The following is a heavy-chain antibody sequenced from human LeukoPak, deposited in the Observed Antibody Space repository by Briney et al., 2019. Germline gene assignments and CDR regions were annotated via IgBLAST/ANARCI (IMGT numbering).Heavy chain of an antibody. CDR3: TRDSQLEWFYS. Sequence: PSETLSLTCSVSGGSISRSSDYWGWIRQSPGEGLEWIGTIYYDGSTYYNPSLKSRVTISMDTSKNQFSLNLSSVTAADTAVYYCTRDSQLEWFYSWGQGTLVTVSS. J-gene: IGHJ5*01. D-gene: IGHD3-10*01. V-gene: IGHV4-39*07. CDR1: GGSISRSSDY. CDR2: IYYDGST.